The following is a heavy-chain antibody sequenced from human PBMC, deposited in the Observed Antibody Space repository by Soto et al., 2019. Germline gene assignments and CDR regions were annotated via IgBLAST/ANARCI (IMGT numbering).Heavy chain of an antibody. CDR1: GYTFIDYY. CDR3: AREWGGSLLVGGGINWYFDY. V-gene: IGHV1-2*02. CDR2: INPNSGGT. Sequence: QVQLVQSGAEVKNPGASVNVSCEASGYTFIDYYIHWVRQAPGQGLEWMGWINPNSGGTSYAQRFQGRVTMTRDTSISTAYMELSRLRSDDTAVYFCAREWGGSLLVGGGINWYFDYWGQGTLVTVSS. J-gene: IGHJ4*02. D-gene: IGHD1-1*01.